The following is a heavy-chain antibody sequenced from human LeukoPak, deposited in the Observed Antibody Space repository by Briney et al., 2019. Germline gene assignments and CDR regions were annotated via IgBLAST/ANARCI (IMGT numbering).Heavy chain of an antibody. CDR1: GYTFTGYY. CDR2: INPNSGGT. V-gene: IGHV1-2*06. CDR3: ARVWYYYDSSGYPPAHYFDY. J-gene: IGHJ4*02. D-gene: IGHD3-22*01. Sequence: GASVKVSCKASGYTFTGYYMHWVRQAPGRGLEWMGRINPNSGGTNYGQKFQGRVTMTRDTSISTAYMELSRLRSDDTAVYYCARVWYYYDSSGYPPAHYFDYWGQGTLVTVSS.